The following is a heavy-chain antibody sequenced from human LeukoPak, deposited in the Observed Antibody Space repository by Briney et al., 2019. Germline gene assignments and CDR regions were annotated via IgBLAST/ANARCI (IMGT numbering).Heavy chain of an antibody. D-gene: IGHD1-26*01. CDR2: ISSSDNTI. J-gene: IGHJ6*03. Sequence: GGSLRLSCEASGLTFSIYEMNWVRQAPGKGLEWVSSISSSDNTIYYADSVKGRFTISRDNAKNSLYLQMNSLRAEDTAVYYCARVSGGIVGAIYYYYMDVWGKGTTVTIS. CDR1: GLTFSIYE. CDR3: ARVSGGIVGAIYYYYMDV. V-gene: IGHV3-48*03.